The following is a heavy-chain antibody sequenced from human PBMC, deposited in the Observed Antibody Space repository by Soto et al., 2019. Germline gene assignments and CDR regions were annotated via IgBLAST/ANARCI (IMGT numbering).Heavy chain of an antibody. CDR2: IYYSGST. D-gene: IGHD2-8*02. J-gene: IGHJ4*02. CDR1: GGSVSSGSYY. V-gene: IGHV4-61*01. CDR3: ARVRGSDGGVYYFDY. Sequence: SETLSLTCTVSGGSVSSGSYYWSWIRQPPGKGLEWIGYIYYSGSTNYNPSLKSRVTISVDTSKNQFSLKLSSVTAADTAVYYCARVRGSDGGVYYFDYWGQGTLVTVSS.